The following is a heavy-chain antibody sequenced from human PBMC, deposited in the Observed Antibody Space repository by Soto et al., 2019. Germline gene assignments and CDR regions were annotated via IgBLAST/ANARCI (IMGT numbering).Heavy chain of an antibody. D-gene: IGHD6-6*01. CDR2: ISYDGSTK. Sequence: WGSLRVSCDSSEFTFSSYGMHKVRQAPGQGLERVAVISYDGSTKYYADSVDGRFTISRDNAKNTLYRQMNSLRAEDTSVYYCAKDHSSSSHYSYYYGMDVWGQGTPVTGSS. CDR3: AKDHSSSSHYSYYYGMDV. CDR1: EFTFSSYG. J-gene: IGHJ6*01. V-gene: IGHV3-30*18.